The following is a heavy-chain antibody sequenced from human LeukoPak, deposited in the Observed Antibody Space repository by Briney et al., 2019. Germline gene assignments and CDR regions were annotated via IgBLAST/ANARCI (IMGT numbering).Heavy chain of an antibody. V-gene: IGHV3-23*01. CDR2: ISASSDST. CDR1: GFTFSSYA. J-gene: IGHJ4*02. D-gene: IGHD3-10*01. Sequence: GGSLRLSCAASGFTFSSYAMSWDRQAPGKGLEWVSAISASSDSTYYADSVKGRFTVSRDNSRNTLYLQMNSLRADDTAVYYCAKDLGIGGSGFWGQGTLVTVSS. CDR3: AKDLGIGGSGF.